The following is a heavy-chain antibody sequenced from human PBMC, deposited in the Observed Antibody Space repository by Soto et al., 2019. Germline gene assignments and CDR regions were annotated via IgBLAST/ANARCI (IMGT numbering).Heavy chain of an antibody. D-gene: IGHD3-16*01. CDR2: ISGSGGST. CDR3: AKDKAPGGAFDI. J-gene: IGHJ3*02. Sequence: PRGSLRLSCAASGFTFSSYAMSWVRQAPGKGLEWVSAISGSGGSTYYADSVKGRFTISRDNSKNTLYLQMNSLRAEDTAVYYCAKDKAPGGAFDIWGQGTMVTVSS. CDR1: GFTFSSYA. V-gene: IGHV3-23*01.